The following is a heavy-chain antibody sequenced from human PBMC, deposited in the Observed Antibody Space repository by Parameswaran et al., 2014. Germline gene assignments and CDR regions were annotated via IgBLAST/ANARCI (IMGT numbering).Heavy chain of an antibody. Sequence: WVRQAPGQRLEWMGWIDAGNSNTRYSQRFQGRVTITTDTSASTAYVELSSLISEDTAVYYCARDGEGSGLDYYFDYWGQGALVTVSS. D-gene: IGHD3-10*01. CDR3: ARDGEGSGLDYYFDY. CDR2: IDAGNSNT. J-gene: IGHJ4*02. V-gene: IGHV1-3*01.